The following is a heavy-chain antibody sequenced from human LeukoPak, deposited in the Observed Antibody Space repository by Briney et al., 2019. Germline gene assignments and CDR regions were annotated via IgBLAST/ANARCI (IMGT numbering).Heavy chain of an antibody. CDR1: GGSLNSNSYF. D-gene: IGHD1-1*01. CDR2: IYYSGTA. J-gene: IGHJ5*02. CDR3: ARDSGTPFDP. V-gene: IGHV4-39*02. Sequence: SGTLSLTCTVSGGSLNSNSYFWGWIRQPPGKEMEWIGSIYYSGTAYYNPSLKSRVTVSVDTSKNQFSLNLSSVTAANTAVYHCARDSGTPFDPWGQGTLVTVSS.